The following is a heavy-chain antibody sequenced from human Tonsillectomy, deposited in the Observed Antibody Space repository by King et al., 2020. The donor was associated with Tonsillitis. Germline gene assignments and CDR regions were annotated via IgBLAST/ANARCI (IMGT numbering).Heavy chain of an antibody. V-gene: IGHV3-66*01. J-gene: IGHJ4*02. CDR1: GFIVSSNY. Sequence: VQLVESGGGLVQPGGSLRLSFPASGFIVSSNYMSWVRQAPGKGLEWVSVIYSGGSSYYADPLKGRFTISRDNSKNTLYLKMNSLRAEDTAVYYCAGGPDVVVTANLFDYWGQGTLVTVSS. D-gene: IGHD3-22*01. CDR2: IYSGGSS. CDR3: AGGPDVVVTANLFDY.